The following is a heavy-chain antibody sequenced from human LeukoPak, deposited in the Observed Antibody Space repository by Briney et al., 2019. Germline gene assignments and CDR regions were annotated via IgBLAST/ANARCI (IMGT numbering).Heavy chain of an antibody. Sequence: GGSLRLSCAASGFTFSNAWMSWVRQAPGKGLEWVGRIKSKTDGGTTDYAAPVKGRFTISRDDSKNTLYLQKNSLKTEDTAVYYCTTRVQNYYYYRDVWGKGTTVTVSS. CDR1: GFTFSNAW. CDR3: TTRVQNYYYYRDV. D-gene: IGHD3-10*01. J-gene: IGHJ6*03. CDR2: IKSKTDGGTT. V-gene: IGHV3-15*01.